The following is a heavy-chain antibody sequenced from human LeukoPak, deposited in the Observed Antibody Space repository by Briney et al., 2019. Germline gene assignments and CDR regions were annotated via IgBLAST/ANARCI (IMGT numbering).Heavy chain of an antibody. CDR2: IYYSGST. D-gene: IGHD4-17*01. Sequence: SETLSLTCTVSGGSISSSSYYWGWIHQPPGKGLEWIGSIYYSGSTYYNPSLKSRVTISVDTSKNQFSLKLSSVTAADTAVYYCARTKDDYGDSALFDYWGQGTLVTVSS. CDR3: ARTKDDYGDSALFDY. CDR1: GGSISSSSYY. V-gene: IGHV4-39*07. J-gene: IGHJ4*02.